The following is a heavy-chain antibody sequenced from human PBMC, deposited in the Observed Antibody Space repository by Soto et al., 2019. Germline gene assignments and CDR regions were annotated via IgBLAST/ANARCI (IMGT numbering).Heavy chain of an antibody. CDR3: ARGRYGDY. D-gene: IGHD1-1*01. CDR2: ISAHNGNT. V-gene: IGHV1-18*01. CDR1: GYAFTTYG. Sequence: QVHLVQSGGEVKKPGASVKVSCKGSGYAFTTYGITWVRQAPGQGLEWMGWISAHNGNTNYAQKLQGRVTVTRDTSTSTAYMELRSLRSDDTAVYYCARGRYGDYWGQGALVTVSS. J-gene: IGHJ4*02.